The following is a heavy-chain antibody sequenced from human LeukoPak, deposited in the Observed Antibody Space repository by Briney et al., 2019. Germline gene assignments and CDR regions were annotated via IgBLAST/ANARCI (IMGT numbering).Heavy chain of an antibody. J-gene: IGHJ4*02. CDR1: GFTFSSYW. D-gene: IGHD3-3*01. CDR3: AKDAPALRGYDFWSGYYNY. V-gene: IGHV3-7*03. CDR2: IKEDGTEK. Sequence: GGSLRLSCAVSGFTFSSYWMSWVRQAPGKGLEWVANIKEDGTEKYYQDSVKGRFTISRDNAKNSLYLQMNSLRAEDTAVYYCAKDAPALRGYDFWSGYYNYWGQGTLVTVSS.